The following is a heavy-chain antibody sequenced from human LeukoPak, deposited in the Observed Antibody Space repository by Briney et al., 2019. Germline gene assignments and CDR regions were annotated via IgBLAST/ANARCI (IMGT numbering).Heavy chain of an antibody. J-gene: IGHJ4*02. CDR1: EFTFSSYW. CDR3: ARDPSCSGGTCRDGYFDY. V-gene: IGHV3-7*01. Sequence: GGSVRLSCAASEFTFSSYWMSWFRQAPGKGLEWVADIKQDGSEKYYMDSVKGRFTISRDNAKNSLSLQKHSLRAEDTAMYYCARDPSCSGGTCRDGYFDYWGQGILVSVS. CDR2: IKQDGSEK. D-gene: IGHD2-15*01.